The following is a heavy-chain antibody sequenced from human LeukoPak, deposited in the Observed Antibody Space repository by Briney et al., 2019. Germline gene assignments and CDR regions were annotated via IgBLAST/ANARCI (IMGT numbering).Heavy chain of an antibody. CDR3: AKTYYYDSSGYQPFDY. V-gene: IGHV3-23*01. D-gene: IGHD3-22*01. CDR2: ISGSGGST. Sequence: GGSLRLSCAASGFTFSSYAMSWVRQAPGKGLEWVSAISGSGGSTYYADSVKGRFTISRDNSKNTLYLQMNSLRAEDTAVYYCAKTYYYDSSGYQPFDYWGQGTLVTVSS. J-gene: IGHJ4*02. CDR1: GFTFSSYA.